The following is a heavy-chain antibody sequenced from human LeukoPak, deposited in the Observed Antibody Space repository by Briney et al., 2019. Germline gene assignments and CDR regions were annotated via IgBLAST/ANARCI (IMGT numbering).Heavy chain of an antibody. V-gene: IGHV4-59*01. CDR1: GVSINTYL. CDR2: VYYTGIT. D-gene: IGHD1/OR15-1a*01. Sequence: SETLSLTCTVSGVSINTYLWSWIRQPPGRGLEWIGYVYYTGITNYNPSLKSRVSISLDTSKNQFSLRLNSVTAAETAVYYCASQLGGTTFHWGQGTLITVSS. J-gene: IGHJ4*02. CDR3: ASQLGGTTFH.